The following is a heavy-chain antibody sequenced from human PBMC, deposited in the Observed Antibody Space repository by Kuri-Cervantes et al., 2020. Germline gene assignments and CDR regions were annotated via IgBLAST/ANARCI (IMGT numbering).Heavy chain of an antibody. J-gene: IGHJ6*03. CDR1: GGSISSFH. CDR2: IHYSGRT. V-gene: IGHV4-59*01. D-gene: IGHD3-10*01. Sequence: GSLRLSCPVSGGSISSFHWSWIRQFPGKGLEWIGHIHYSGRTNYNPSLKSRVTISVEPSKNQFSLKLSSVTAADTAVYYCARGDGSADYYYYYMDVWGKGTTVTVSS. CDR3: ARGDGSADYYYYYMDV.